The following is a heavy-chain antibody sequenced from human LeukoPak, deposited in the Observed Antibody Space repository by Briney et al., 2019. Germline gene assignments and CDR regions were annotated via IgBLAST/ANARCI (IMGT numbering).Heavy chain of an antibody. J-gene: IGHJ3*02. D-gene: IGHD2-15*01. CDR3: ASPYCSGGTCYAHDAFDI. Sequence: ASVKVSCKASGYTFTSYGISWVRQAPGQGLEWMGWISVYNGDTNYAQKLQGRVTMTTDTSTSTAYMELRSLRSDDTAVYYCASPYCSGGTCYAHDAFDIWGQGTMVTVSS. V-gene: IGHV1-18*01. CDR1: GYTFTSYG. CDR2: ISVYNGDT.